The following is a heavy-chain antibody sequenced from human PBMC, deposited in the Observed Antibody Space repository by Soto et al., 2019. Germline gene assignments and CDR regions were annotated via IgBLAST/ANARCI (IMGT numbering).Heavy chain of an antibody. CDR3: ARAYTNRAALPYYFDY. V-gene: IGHV4-39*02. Sequence: SETLSLTCTVSGVSINNGTFFWAWIRQSAGMGLEWIGSVFYTGKTGTTYYKPSLEGRITISVDTSKNQFPLNLSSVTAADTAVYYCARAYTNRAALPYYFDYWGQGTLVTVSS. J-gene: IGHJ4*02. CDR1: GVSINNGTFF. D-gene: IGHD6-13*01. CDR2: VFYTGKTGTT.